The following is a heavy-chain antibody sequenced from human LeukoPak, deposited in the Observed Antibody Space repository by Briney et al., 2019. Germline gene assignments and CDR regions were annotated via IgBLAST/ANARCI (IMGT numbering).Heavy chain of an antibody. Sequence: SVKVSCKASGGTFSSYAISWVRQAPGQGLEWMGGIIPIFGTANYAQKFQGRVTITADESTSTAYMELSSLRSEDTAVYYCARSIAVAGPFYYFDYWGQGTLVTVSS. CDR1: GGTFSSYA. V-gene: IGHV1-69*13. CDR3: ARSIAVAGPFYYFDY. CDR2: IIPIFGTA. D-gene: IGHD6-19*01. J-gene: IGHJ4*02.